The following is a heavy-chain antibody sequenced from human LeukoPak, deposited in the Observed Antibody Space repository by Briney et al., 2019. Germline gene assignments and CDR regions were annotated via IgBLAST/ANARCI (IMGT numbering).Heavy chain of an antibody. V-gene: IGHV3-23*01. CDR3: AKRIHPGYSSGWLGDAFEF. CDR2: IGASGDST. D-gene: IGHD6-19*01. J-gene: IGHJ3*01. CDR1: GFTFSNYA. Sequence: PGGSLRLSCAASGFTFSNYAMSWVRQAPGKGLEWVSAIGASGDSTYFGDSVKGRFTISRDNFERTLYLQMNSLRAEDTAVYYCAKRIHPGYSSGWLGDAFEFWGQGTMVTVSS.